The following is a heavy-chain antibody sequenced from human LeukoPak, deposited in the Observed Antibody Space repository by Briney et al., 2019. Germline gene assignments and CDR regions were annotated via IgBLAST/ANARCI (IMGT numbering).Heavy chain of an antibody. Sequence: ASVKVSCKASGYTFTSYYMHWVRQAPGQGLEWMGIINPSGGSTSYAQKFQGRVTMTRDTSTSTVYMELSSLRSEDTAVYYCARTVLLWFGESTMFGYWGQGTLVTVSS. J-gene: IGHJ4*02. CDR1: GYTFTSYY. CDR3: ARTVLLWFGESTMFGY. D-gene: IGHD3-10*01. V-gene: IGHV1-46*01. CDR2: INPSGGST.